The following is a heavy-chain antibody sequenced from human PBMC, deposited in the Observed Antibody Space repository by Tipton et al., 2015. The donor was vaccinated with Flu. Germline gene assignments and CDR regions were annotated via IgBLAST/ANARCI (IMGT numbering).Heavy chain of an antibody. D-gene: IGHD2-2*01. CDR1: GGSIGSGGDY. Sequence: TLSLTCTVSGGSIGSGGDYWSWIRQRPGKGLEWIGSIYYSGSTYYNPSLESRLSISVDTSKNQFSLKLISMTAADTAVYYCARDPSLGMPDYFDYWGQGTLVTASS. J-gene: IGHJ4*02. CDR3: ARDPSLGMPDYFDY. CDR2: IYYSGST. V-gene: IGHV4-31*03.